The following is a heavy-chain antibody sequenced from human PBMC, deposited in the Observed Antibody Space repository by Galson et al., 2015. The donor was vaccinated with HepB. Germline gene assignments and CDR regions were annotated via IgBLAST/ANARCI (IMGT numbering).Heavy chain of an antibody. CDR3: ARDVRIAAAGTDYYYGMDV. CDR2: ISYDGSNK. J-gene: IGHJ6*02. D-gene: IGHD6-13*01. V-gene: IGHV3-30*04. CDR1: GFTFSSYA. Sequence: SLRLSCAASGFTFSSYAMHWVRQAPGKGLEWVAVISYDGSNKYYADSVKGRFTISRDNSKNTLYLQMNSLRAEDTAVYYCARDVRIAAAGTDYYYGMDVWGQGTTVTVSS.